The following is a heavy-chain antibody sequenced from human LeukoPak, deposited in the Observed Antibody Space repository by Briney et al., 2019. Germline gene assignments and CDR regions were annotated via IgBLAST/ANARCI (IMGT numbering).Heavy chain of an antibody. Sequence: PGGSLRLSCAASGFTFSKAWMSWVRQAPGKGLEWVGRIKSKTNGGTTDYAAPVKGRFTISRDDSKNTLYLQMNSLKTEDTAVYYCTTDGPGGSGWYYFDYWGQGTLVTVSS. V-gene: IGHV3-15*01. CDR2: IKSKTNGGTT. D-gene: IGHD6-19*01. CDR3: TTDGPGGSGWYYFDY. CDR1: GFTFSKAW. J-gene: IGHJ4*02.